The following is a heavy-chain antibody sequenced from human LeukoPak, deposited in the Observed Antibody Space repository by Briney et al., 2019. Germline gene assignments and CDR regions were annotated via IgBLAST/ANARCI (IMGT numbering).Heavy chain of an antibody. CDR2: ISSSGSTI. V-gene: IGHV3-48*03. D-gene: IGHD3-10*02. J-gene: IGHJ6*04. Sequence: GGSLRLSCAASGFTFSSYEMNWVRQAPGKGLEWVSYISSSGSTIYYAAPVKGRFTMSRDKAKNSLYLKMNSLRAEETAVYYCAELGITMIGGVWGKGTTVTISS. CDR1: GFTFSSYE. CDR3: AELGITMIGGV.